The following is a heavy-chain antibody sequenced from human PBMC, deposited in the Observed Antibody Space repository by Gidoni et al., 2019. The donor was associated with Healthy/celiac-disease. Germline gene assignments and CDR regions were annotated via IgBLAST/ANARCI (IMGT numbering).Heavy chain of an antibody. D-gene: IGHD3-22*01. Sequence: QVQLVESGGGVVQPGRSLRLSCAASGFTFSSYGRHWVRQAPGKGLEWVAVIWYDGSNKYYADSVKGRFTISRDNSKNTLYLQMNSLRAEDTAVYYCARGGYYDSSGLPAGYWGQGTLVTVSS. CDR1: GFTFSSYG. J-gene: IGHJ4*02. V-gene: IGHV3-33*01. CDR3: ARGGYYDSSGLPAGY. CDR2: IWYDGSNK.